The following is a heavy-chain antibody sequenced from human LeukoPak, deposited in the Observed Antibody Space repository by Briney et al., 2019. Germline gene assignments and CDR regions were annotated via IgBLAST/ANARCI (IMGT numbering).Heavy chain of an antibody. CDR3: ARDAENIVVVPAAPGSYYYYMDV. CDR1: GGSFSGYY. CDR2: INHSGST. D-gene: IGHD2-2*01. Sequence: SETLSLTCAVYGGSFSGYYWSWIRQPPGKGLEWIGEINHSGSTNYNPSLKSRVTISVDTSKNQFSLKLSSVTAADTAVYYCARDAENIVVVPAAPGSYYYYMDVWGKGTTVTVSS. V-gene: IGHV4-34*01. J-gene: IGHJ6*03.